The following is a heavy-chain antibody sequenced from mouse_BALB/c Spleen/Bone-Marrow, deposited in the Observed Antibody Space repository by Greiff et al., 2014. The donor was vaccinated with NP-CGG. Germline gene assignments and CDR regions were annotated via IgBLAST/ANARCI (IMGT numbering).Heavy chain of an antibody. Sequence: VQLQQSGAELARPGASVKLSCKASGYTFTSYWMQWVKQRPGQGLEWIGAIYPGDGDTRFTQKFKGKATLTADKSSSTAYMQLSSLASEDSAVYYCARAKRYREMDYWGQGTSVTVSS. CDR3: ARAKRYREMDY. CDR1: GYTFTSYW. D-gene: IGHD2-14*01. V-gene: IGHV1-87*01. J-gene: IGHJ4*01. CDR2: IYPGDGDT.